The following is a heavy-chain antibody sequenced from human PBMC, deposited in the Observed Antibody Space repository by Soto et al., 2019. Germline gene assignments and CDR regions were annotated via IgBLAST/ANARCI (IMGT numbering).Heavy chain of an antibody. CDR1: GFTFRSYA. Sequence: GGSLRLSCAASGFTFRSYAIHWVRQAPGKGLEWVAVISRDGSNKYYVDSVKGRFTISRDNSKDTVYLQMNSLRDEDSAMFYCARSRSGAVVDSFDFWGQGTLVTVSS. CDR2: ISRDGSNK. V-gene: IGHV3-30*04. D-gene: IGHD3-10*01. CDR3: ARSRSGAVVDSFDF. J-gene: IGHJ4*02.